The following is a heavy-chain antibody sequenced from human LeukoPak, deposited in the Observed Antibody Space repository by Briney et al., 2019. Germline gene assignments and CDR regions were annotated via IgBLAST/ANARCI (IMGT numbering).Heavy chain of an antibody. CDR3: ARGLYGSGSYFDY. D-gene: IGHD3-10*01. Sequence: ASVKVSCTASGYTFTGYYMHWVRQAPGQGLEWMGWINPNSGGTNYAQKFQGRVTMTRDTSISTAYMELSRLRSDDTAVYYCARGLYGSGSYFDYWGQGTLVTVSS. J-gene: IGHJ4*02. CDR1: GYTFTGYY. V-gene: IGHV1-2*02. CDR2: INPNSGGT.